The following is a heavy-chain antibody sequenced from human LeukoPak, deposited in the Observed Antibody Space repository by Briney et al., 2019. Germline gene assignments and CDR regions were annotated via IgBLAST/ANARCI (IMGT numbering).Heavy chain of an antibody. CDR1: GFTFSSYA. V-gene: IGHV3-23*01. CDR3: AKAVAVAGVSYYYYYGMDV. Sequence: GGSLRLSCAASGFTFSSYAMSWVRQAPGKGLEWVSAISGSGGSTYYADSVKGRFTISRDNSKNTLYLQMNSLRAEDTAVYYCAKAVAVAGVSYYYYYGMDVWGQGTTVTVSS. D-gene: IGHD6-19*01. J-gene: IGHJ6*02. CDR2: ISGSGGST.